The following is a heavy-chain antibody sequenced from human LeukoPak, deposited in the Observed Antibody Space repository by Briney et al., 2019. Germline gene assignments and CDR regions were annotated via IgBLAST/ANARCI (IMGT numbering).Heavy chain of an antibody. V-gene: IGHV4-34*01. CDR1: GFTYSNYA. CDR2: INHSGST. Sequence: PGGSLRLSCAASGFTYSNYAMNWVRQPPGKGLEWIGEINHSGSTNYNPSLKSRVTISVDTSKNQFSLKLSSVTAADTAVFYCARHAIGGVKAFDIWGQGTLVTVSS. J-gene: IGHJ3*02. D-gene: IGHD3-16*01. CDR3: ARHAIGGVKAFDI.